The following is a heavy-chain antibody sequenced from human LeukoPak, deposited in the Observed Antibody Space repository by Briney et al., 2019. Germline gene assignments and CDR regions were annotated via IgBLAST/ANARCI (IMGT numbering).Heavy chain of an antibody. CDR1: GGSISTSDRY. CDR3: ARHQEAMVRGVLYYMDV. J-gene: IGHJ6*03. D-gene: IGHD3-10*01. V-gene: IGHV4-39*01. Sequence: SETLSLTCTVSGGSISTSDRYWGWIRQPPGKGLEWIGSIYYSGITYRNPSLKSRVTISVDTSKTQFSLRLSSVTAADTAVYYCARHQEAMVRGVLYYMDVWGKGTTVTISS. CDR2: IYYSGIT.